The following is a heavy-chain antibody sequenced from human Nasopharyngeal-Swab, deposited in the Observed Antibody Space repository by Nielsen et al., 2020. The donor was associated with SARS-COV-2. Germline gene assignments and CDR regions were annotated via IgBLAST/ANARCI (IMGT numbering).Heavy chain of an antibody. Sequence: WIRQPPGKGLEWIGSIYYSGSTYYNPSLKSRVTISVDTSKNQFSLKLSPVTAADTAVYYCARDRVTGFLGQVYYYYGMDVWGQGTTVTVSS. CDR2: IYYSGST. CDR3: ARDRVTGFLGQVYYYYGMDV. D-gene: IGHD3-3*01. V-gene: IGHV4-39*07. J-gene: IGHJ6*02.